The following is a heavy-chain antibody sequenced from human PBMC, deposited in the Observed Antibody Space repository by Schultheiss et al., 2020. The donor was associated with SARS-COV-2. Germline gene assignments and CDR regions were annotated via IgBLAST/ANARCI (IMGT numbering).Heavy chain of an antibody. CDR2: ISGSGGST. J-gene: IGHJ4*02. D-gene: IGHD3-3*01. Sequence: GGSLRLSCAASGFTFSSYAMSWVRQAPGKGLEWVSAISGSGGSTYYADSVKGRFTISRDNSKNTLYLQMNSLRAEDTAVYYCARATSSYDFWSGYPYFDYWGQGTLVTVSS. CDR3: ARATSSYDFWSGYPYFDY. CDR1: GFTFSSYA. V-gene: IGHV3-23*01.